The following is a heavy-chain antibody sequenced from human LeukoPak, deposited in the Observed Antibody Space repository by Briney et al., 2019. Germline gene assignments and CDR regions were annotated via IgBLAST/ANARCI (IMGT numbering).Heavy chain of an antibody. CDR2: ISAYNGNT. CDR1: GYTFTSYG. Sequence: ASVKVSCKASGYTFTSYGISWVRQAPGQGLEWMGWISAYNGNTNYAQKLQGRVTMTTDTSTSTVYMEVRSLRSDDTAVYYCARDGGDYGVSNDGFDIWGQGTMVTVSS. V-gene: IGHV1-18*01. D-gene: IGHD4/OR15-4a*01. J-gene: IGHJ3*02. CDR3: ARDGGDYGVSNDGFDI.